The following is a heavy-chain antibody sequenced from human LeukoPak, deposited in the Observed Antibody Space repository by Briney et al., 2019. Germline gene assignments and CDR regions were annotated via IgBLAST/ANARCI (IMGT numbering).Heavy chain of an antibody. J-gene: IGHJ5*02. Sequence: GASVQVSCKASGYTFTSYGISWVRQAPGQGLEWMGWINAYNGNTNYAQKLQGRVTMTTDTSTSTAYMALRSLRSDDTAVYYCARDGDCSGGSCYSTGWFDPWGQGTLVTVSS. D-gene: IGHD2-15*01. V-gene: IGHV1-18*04. CDR3: ARDGDCSGGSCYSTGWFDP. CDR1: GYTFTSYG. CDR2: INAYNGNT.